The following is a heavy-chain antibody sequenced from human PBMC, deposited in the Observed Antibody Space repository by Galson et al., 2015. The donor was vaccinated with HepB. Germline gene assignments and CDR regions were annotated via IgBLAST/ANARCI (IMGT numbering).Heavy chain of an antibody. D-gene: IGHD3-22*01. Sequence: SVTVSCKASGSTFTSYGISWVRQAPGQGLEWMGWISAYNGNTNQAQKFQGRVTMTTDTSTNTAYMELRSLRSDDTAVYYCARHVYDSSGDAFDIWGQGTKVTVSS. CDR2: ISAYNGNT. V-gene: IGHV1-18*01. CDR1: GSTFTSYG. J-gene: IGHJ3*02. CDR3: ARHVYDSSGDAFDI.